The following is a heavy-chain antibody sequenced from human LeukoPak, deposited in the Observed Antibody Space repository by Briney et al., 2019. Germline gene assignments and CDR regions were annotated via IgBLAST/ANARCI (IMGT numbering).Heavy chain of an antibody. CDR2: ISYSGST. Sequence: PSETLSLTCAVYGGSFSGYYWSWIRQPPGKGLEWIGYISYSGSTHYNPSLKSRVTISEDTSKNQFSLKMTSVTAADTAVYYCARALTSATRYFDLWGRGTLVTVSS. CDR3: ARALTSATRYFDL. J-gene: IGHJ2*01. V-gene: IGHV4-34*09. D-gene: IGHD4-17*01. CDR1: GGSFSGYY.